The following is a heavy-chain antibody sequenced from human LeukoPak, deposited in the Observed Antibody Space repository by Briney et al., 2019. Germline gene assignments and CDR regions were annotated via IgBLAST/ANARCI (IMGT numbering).Heavy chain of an antibody. J-gene: IGHJ4*02. CDR2: INPNSGGT. CDR3: ARGRTRAGLGPYFAY. D-gene: IGHD6-19*01. CDR1: GYTFTGYY. Sequence: ASVKVSCKASGYTFTGYYMHWVRQAPGQGLEWMGWINPNSGGTNYAQKFQGRVTMTRDTSISTAYMELSRLRSDDTAVYYCARGRTRAGLGPYFAYWGQGTLVTVSS. V-gene: IGHV1-2*02.